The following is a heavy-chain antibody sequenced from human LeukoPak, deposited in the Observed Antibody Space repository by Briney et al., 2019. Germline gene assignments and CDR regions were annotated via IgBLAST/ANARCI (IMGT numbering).Heavy chain of an antibody. J-gene: IGHJ4*02. CDR2: IYYSGST. V-gene: IGHV4-31*03. CDR3: ARAPITSPFYFDY. Sequence: SQTLSLTCTVSGGSISSGGYYWSWIRQHPGKGLEWIGYIYYSGSTYYNPSLKSRVTISVGTSKNQFSLKLSSVTAADTALYYCARAPITSPFYFDYWGQGTLVTVSS. CDR1: GGSISSGGYY. D-gene: IGHD2-2*01.